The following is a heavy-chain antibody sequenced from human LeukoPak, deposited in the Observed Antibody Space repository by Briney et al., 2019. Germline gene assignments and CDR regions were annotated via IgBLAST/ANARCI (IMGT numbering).Heavy chain of an antibody. Sequence: GSLRLSCAASGFTFSSYAMSWVRQPPGKGLEWIGEINHSGSTNYNPSLKSRVTISVDTSKNQFSLKLSSVTAADTAVYYCARQRGDRYCSSTSCHTLYYFDYWGQGTLVTVSS. CDR1: GFTFSSYA. D-gene: IGHD2-2*01. CDR3: ARQRGDRYCSSTSCHTLYYFDY. CDR2: INHSGST. J-gene: IGHJ4*02. V-gene: IGHV4-34*01.